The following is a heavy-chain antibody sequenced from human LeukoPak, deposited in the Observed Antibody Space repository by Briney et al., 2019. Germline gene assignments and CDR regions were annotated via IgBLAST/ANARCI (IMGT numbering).Heavy chain of an antibody. CDR1: GFTVSSNY. V-gene: IGHV3-66*01. CDR3: ATRPTRGYYYGSGSLGMGTGYYMDV. CDR2: IYSGGST. D-gene: IGHD3-10*01. Sequence: PGGSLRLSCAASGFTVSSNYMSWVRQAPGKGLEWVSVIYSGGSTYYADSVKGRFTISRDNSKNTLYLQMNSLRAEDTAVYYCATRPTRGYYYGSGSLGMGTGYYMDVWGKGTTVTISS. J-gene: IGHJ6*03.